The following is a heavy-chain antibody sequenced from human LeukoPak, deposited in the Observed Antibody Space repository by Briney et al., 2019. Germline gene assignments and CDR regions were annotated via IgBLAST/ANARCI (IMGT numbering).Heavy chain of an antibody. CDR3: AGGDAITIFGVATHDAFDI. D-gene: IGHD3-3*01. J-gene: IGHJ3*02. CDR2: ISAYNSNT. V-gene: IGHV1-18*01. CDR1: GYTFTSYG. Sequence: ASVKVSCKASGYTFTSYGISWVRQAPGQGLEWMGWISAYNSNTNYAQKLQGRVTMTTDTSTSTAYMELRSLRSDDTAVYYCAGGDAITIFGVATHDAFDIWGQGTMVTVSS.